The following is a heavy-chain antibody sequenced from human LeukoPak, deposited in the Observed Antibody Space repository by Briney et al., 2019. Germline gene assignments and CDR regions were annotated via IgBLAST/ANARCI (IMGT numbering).Heavy chain of an antibody. CDR3: ARINYYDSSGFFYDDY. CDR1: GGSISSGGYY. CDR2: IYYSGST. D-gene: IGHD3-22*01. J-gene: IGHJ4*02. Sequence: SETLSLTCTVSGGSISSGGYYWSWIRQHPGKGLEWIGYIYYSGSTYYNPSLKSRVTISVDTSKNQFSLKLNSLTAADTAVYYCARINYYDSSGFFYDDYWGQGTLVTVSS. V-gene: IGHV4-31*03.